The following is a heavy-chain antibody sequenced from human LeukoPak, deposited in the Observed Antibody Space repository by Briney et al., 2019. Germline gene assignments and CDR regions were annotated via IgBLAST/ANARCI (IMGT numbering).Heavy chain of an antibody. CDR3: ARSRPAPKEFDH. Sequence: SETLSLTCTVSGDSTSNDNYFWGWFRQPPGKGLEWLGTISFSGNTYYNPSLKSRVTMSADTSKNQFSLKLDSVTAADTAVYYCARSRPAPKEFDHWGQGTLVTVSS. J-gene: IGHJ4*02. CDR1: GDSTSNDNYF. V-gene: IGHV4-39*07. CDR2: ISFSGNT. D-gene: IGHD2-2*01.